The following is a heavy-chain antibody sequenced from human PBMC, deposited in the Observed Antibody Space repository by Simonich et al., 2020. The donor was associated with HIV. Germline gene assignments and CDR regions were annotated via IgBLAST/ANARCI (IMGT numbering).Heavy chain of an antibody. Sequence: EVQLVESGGDLVQPGGSLRLSCAASGFTFSTYGMHWVRQAPGKGLVWGSRVNSYGRSTSYADSVKGRFTISRDNAKNTLYLQMNSLRAEDTAVYYCARDLVGSAFDIWGQGTMVSVSS. V-gene: IGHV3-74*01. J-gene: IGHJ3*02. CDR2: VNSYGRST. CDR3: ARDLVGSAFDI. D-gene: IGHD2-8*02. CDR1: GFTFSTYG.